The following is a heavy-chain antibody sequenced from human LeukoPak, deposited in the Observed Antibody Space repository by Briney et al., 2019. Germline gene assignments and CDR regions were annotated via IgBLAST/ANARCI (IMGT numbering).Heavy chain of an antibody. V-gene: IGHV7-4-1*02. J-gene: IGHJ4*02. CDR3: ARVRYQLLYEYYFDY. CDR1: GYTFTSYG. D-gene: IGHD2-2*02. CDR2: INTNTGNP. Sequence: GASVKVSCKASGYTFTSYGISWVRQAPGQGLEWMGWINTNTGNPTYAQGFTGRFVFSLDTSVSTAYLQISSLKAEDTAVYYCARVRYQLLYEYYFDYWGQGTLVTVSS.